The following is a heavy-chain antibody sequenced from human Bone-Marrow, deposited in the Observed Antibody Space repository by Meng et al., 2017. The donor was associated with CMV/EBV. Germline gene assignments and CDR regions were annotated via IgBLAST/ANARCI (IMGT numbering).Heavy chain of an antibody. CDR2: ISAYSGNT. Sequence: YTFTHSGITWLRQAPGHGLEWMGRISAYSGNTDFAEKFKGRVTMTTDTSTNTVFMDLRSLRSDDTAVYYCARDWEDYYGSKRAFDFWGQGTLVTVSS. J-gene: IGHJ4*02. CDR3: ARDWEDYYGSKRAFDF. CDR1: YTFTHSG. V-gene: IGHV1-18*01. D-gene: IGHD3-10*01.